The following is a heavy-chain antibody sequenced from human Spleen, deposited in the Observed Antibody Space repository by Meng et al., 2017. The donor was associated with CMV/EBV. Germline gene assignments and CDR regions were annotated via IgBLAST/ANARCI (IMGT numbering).Heavy chain of an antibody. CDR3: ARGGFTTGTTYHYYYGTDV. Sequence: SETLSLTCTVSGGSVSSGSYYWSWIRQPPGKGLEWIGYIYYSGSTNYNPSLKSRVTISVDTSKNQFSLKLSSVTAADTAVYYCARGGFTTGTTYHYYYGTDVWGQGTTVTVSS. J-gene: IGHJ6*02. D-gene: IGHD1-1*01. CDR2: IYYSGST. V-gene: IGHV4-61*01. CDR1: GGSVSSGSYY.